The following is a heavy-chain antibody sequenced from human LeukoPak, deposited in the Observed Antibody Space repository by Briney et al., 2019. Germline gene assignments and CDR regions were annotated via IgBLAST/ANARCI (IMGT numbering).Heavy chain of an antibody. CDR1: GYTFTSYY. V-gene: IGHV1-46*01. CDR3: ATGCSSTSCYNY. Sequence: GASVKVSCKASGYTFTSYYMHWVRQAPGQGLEWMGIINPSGGSIGYAQKFQGRVTMTEDTSTDTAYMELSSLRSEDTAVYYCATGCSSTSCYNYWGQGTLVTVSS. D-gene: IGHD2-2*02. J-gene: IGHJ4*02. CDR2: INPSGGSI.